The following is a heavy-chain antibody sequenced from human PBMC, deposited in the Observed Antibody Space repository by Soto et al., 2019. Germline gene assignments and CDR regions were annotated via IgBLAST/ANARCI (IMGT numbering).Heavy chain of an antibody. D-gene: IGHD2-2*01. CDR3: ARGYCITTIGGAWFDP. CDR1: GYSFTSYW. Sequence: PXESLKISCTGVGYSFTSYWIGWVRQMPGKGLEWMWIIYPGDSDTRYSPSFQGQVTISADKSITTAYLQWSSLKASDTAMYYCARGYCITTIGGAWFDPWGQGTLVTVSS. V-gene: IGHV5-51*01. J-gene: IGHJ5*02. CDR2: IYPGDSDT.